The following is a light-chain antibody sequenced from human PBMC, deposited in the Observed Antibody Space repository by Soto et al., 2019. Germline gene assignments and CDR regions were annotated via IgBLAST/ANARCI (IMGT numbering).Light chain of an antibody. CDR2: AAS. CDR1: QSISSY. V-gene: IGKV1-39*01. CDR3: QQSYSTPRT. J-gene: IGKJ2*01. Sequence: DIQMTQSPSSLSASVGDRVTITCRASQSISSYLNWYQQKPGKAPKLLIYAASSLQSGVPSRFSGSGSGTDFTLNIISLQPEDFETYYCQQSYSTPRTFGQGTKLEIK.